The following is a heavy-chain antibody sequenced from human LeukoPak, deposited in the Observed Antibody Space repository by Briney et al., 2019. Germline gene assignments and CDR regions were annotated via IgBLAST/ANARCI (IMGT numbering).Heavy chain of an antibody. CDR1: GDSITSGSSS. CDR3: ARTTTKYNTYDY. V-gene: IGHV4-30-2*02. J-gene: IGHJ4*02. D-gene: IGHD1-1*01. Sequence: SETLSLTCAVSGDSITSGSSSWTWIRQPPGKGLEWIGMSHSGSTYYNPSLKSRVTISVDTSKNQFSLKLNSMTAADTAVYYCARTTTKYNTYDYWGQGTLVTVSS. CDR2: MSHSGST.